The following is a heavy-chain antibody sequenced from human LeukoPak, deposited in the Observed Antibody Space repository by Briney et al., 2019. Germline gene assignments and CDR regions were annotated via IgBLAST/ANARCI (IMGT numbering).Heavy chain of an antibody. J-gene: IGHJ5*02. Sequence: PGGSLRLSCAASGFTFSSYALSWVRQSPGKGLEWVSSIGFRVGDILYADSVKGRFTISRDNAKNSLYLQMNSLRDEDSGEYYCAIWMGGWGSWGQGTLVTVSS. CDR2: IGFRVGDI. V-gene: IGHV3-21*01. CDR1: GFTFSSYA. D-gene: IGHD7-27*01. CDR3: AIWMGGWGS.